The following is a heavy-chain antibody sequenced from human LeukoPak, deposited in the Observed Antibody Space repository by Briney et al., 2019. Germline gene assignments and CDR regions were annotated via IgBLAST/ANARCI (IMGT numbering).Heavy chain of an antibody. Sequence: ASVKVSCKASGYTFTSYDINWVRQATGQGLEWMGWMNPNSGNTGYAQKFQGRVTITRNTSISTAYMELSSLRSEDTAVYYCARGRITMLRGVRKNWFDPWGQGTLVTVSS. D-gene: IGHD3-10*01. V-gene: IGHV1-8*03. J-gene: IGHJ5*02. CDR3: ARGRITMLRGVRKNWFDP. CDR1: GYTFTSYD. CDR2: MNPNSGNT.